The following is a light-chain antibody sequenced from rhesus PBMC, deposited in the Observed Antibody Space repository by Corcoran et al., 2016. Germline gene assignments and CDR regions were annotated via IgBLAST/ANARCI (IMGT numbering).Light chain of an antibody. V-gene: IGKV1S15*01. CDR3: QHGYGTPYS. Sequence: DIQMTQSPSSLSASVGDTVTITCRASQGISNNLAWYQQKRGKVPKLLIYYASTLKSGVPSRFSGSGSGTDFTLTISSLQPEDFATYYCQHGYGTPYSFGQGTKMEIK. J-gene: IGKJ2*01. CDR2: YAS. CDR1: QGISNN.